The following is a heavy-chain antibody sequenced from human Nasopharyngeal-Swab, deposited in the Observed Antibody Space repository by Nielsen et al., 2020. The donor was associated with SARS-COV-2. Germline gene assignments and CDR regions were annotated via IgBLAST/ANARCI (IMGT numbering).Heavy chain of an antibody. D-gene: IGHD6-19*01. CDR3: ASLKHSSGWYNWLDP. CDR2: MNPNSGNT. J-gene: IGHJ5*02. V-gene: IGHV1-8*01. Sequence: ASVKVSCKASGYTFTSYDINWVRQATGQGLEWMGWMNPNSGNTGYAQKFQGRVTMTRNTSISTAYMELSSLRSEDTAVYYCASLKHSSGWYNWLDPWGQGTLVTVSS. CDR1: GYTFTSYD.